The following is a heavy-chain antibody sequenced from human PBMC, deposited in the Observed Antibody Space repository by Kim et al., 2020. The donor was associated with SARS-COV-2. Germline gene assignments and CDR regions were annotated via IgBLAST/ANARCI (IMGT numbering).Heavy chain of an antibody. D-gene: IGHD3-9*01. CDR3: ARDSDYDILTGSDSRVY. J-gene: IGHJ4*02. V-gene: IGHV3-30*07. Sequence: VKGRFTISRDNSKTTLYLQMNSLRAEDTAVYYCARDSDYDILTGSDSRVYWGQGTLVTVSS.